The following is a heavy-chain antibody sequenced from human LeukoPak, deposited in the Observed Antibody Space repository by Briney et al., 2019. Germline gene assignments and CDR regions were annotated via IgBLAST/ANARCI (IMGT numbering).Heavy chain of an antibody. CDR3: ARGGPRSGYSYGPVYYLDY. V-gene: IGHV3-74*01. J-gene: IGHJ4*02. CDR2: INSDGSST. D-gene: IGHD5-18*01. Sequence: GGSLRLSCAASGFTFSSYWMHWVRQAPGKGLVWVSRINSDGSSTSYADSVKGRFTISRDNAKNTLYLQLNSLRAEDTAVYYCARGGPRSGYSYGPVYYLDYWGQGTLVTVSS. CDR1: GFTFSSYW.